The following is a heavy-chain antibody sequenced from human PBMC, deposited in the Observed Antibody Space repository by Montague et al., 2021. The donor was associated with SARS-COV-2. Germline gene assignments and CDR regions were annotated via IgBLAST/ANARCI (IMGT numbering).Heavy chain of an antibody. Sequence: SETLSLTCTVSDGSISSGSYYWGWIRQPPGKGLEWIGSIHNSGSTYKNPSLKSRVTLSVDTSENHFSLKLSSVTAADTAVYYCARERSSGWDWGQGTLVTASS. CDR2: IHNSGST. V-gene: IGHV4-39*07. J-gene: IGHJ4*02. CDR3: ARERSSGWD. CDR1: DGSISSGSYY. D-gene: IGHD6-19*01.